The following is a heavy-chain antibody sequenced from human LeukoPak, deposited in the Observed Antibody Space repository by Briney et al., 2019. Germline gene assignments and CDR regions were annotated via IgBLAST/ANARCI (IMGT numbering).Heavy chain of an antibody. CDR3: AREAIAIFGVASNWFDP. CDR1: GYTFTSYD. V-gene: IGHV1-8*01. CDR2: MNPNSGNT. J-gene: IGHJ5*02. Sequence: ASVKVSCKASGYTFTSYDIHWVRQATGQGLEWMGWMNPNSGNTGYAQKFQGRVTMTRNTSISTAYMELSSLRSEDTAVYYCAREAIAIFGVASNWFDPWGQGTLVTVSS. D-gene: IGHD3-3*01.